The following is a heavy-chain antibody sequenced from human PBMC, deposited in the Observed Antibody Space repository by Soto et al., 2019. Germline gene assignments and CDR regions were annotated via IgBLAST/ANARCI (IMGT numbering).Heavy chain of an antibody. CDR2: IYYSGTT. V-gene: IGHV4-30-4*01. J-gene: IGHJ4*02. CDR1: GGSISSGDYY. D-gene: IGHD4-4*01. Sequence: SETLSLTCTVSGGSISSGDYYWSWIRQPPGKGLEWIGYIYYSGTTYYNKSLKSRVTISVDTSKNQFSLKLSSVTAADTAVYYCARSRNSDYVPQYWGQGTLVTVSS. CDR3: ARSRNSDYVPQY.